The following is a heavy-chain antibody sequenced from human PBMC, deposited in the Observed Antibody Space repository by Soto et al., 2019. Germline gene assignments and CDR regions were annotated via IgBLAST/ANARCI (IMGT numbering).Heavy chain of an antibody. CDR3: ARDRLVPYGYGMDV. D-gene: IGHD2-2*01. CDR2: IWFDGSKK. CDR1: GFTFRSYG. J-gene: IGHJ6*02. Sequence: QMQLVESGGGVVQPGRSLRLSCAASGFTFRSYGIHWVRQAPGKGLEWVALIWFDGSKKYYVDSVKGRFAVSRDNSKNTLYLQMNSLSVEDTAVHYCARDRLVPYGYGMDVWGQGTTVTVSS. V-gene: IGHV3-33*01.